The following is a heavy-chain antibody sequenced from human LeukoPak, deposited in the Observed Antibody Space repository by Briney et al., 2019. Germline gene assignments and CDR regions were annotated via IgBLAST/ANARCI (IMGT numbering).Heavy chain of an antibody. Sequence: GGSLRVSCAASGFTFSSYGMHWVRQAPGKGLEWVAVISYDGSNKYYADSVKGRFTISRDNSKNTLYLQMNSLRAEDTAVYYCAKSTLDIVVVPAAMSRYYYGMDVRGQGTTVTVSS. CDR2: ISYDGSNK. CDR1: GFTFSSYG. J-gene: IGHJ6*02. D-gene: IGHD2-2*03. CDR3: AKSTLDIVVVPAAMSRYYYGMDV. V-gene: IGHV3-30*18.